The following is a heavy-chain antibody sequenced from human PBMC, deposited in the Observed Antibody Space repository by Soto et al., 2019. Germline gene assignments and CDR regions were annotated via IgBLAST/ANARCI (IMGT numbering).Heavy chain of an antibody. CDR1: GFTFNNYA. Sequence: PGGSLRLSCAASGFTFNNYAMSWVRQAPGKGLEWVSAISGSGGRTYYADSVKGRFTISRDNSKNTLYLQMNSLRAEDTAIYYCTYGDTSAYYEYFQHWGKGTLVPVSS. V-gene: IGHV3-23*01. J-gene: IGHJ1*01. D-gene: IGHD3-22*01. CDR3: TYGDTSAYYEYFQH. CDR2: ISGSGGRT.